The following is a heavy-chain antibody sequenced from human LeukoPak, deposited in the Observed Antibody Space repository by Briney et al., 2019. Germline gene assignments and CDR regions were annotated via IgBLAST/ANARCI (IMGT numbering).Heavy chain of an antibody. D-gene: IGHD4-17*01. CDR2: INPNSGGT. CDR3: ARAYALPPFDY. J-gene: IGHJ4*02. Sequence: ASVKVSCKASGYTFTGYYMHWVRQAPGQGLEGMGWINPNSGGTNYAQKFQGRVPMTRDTSISTAYMELSRLRADDTDVYYWARAYALPPFDYWGQGTLVTVSS. CDR1: GYTFTGYY. V-gene: IGHV1-2*02.